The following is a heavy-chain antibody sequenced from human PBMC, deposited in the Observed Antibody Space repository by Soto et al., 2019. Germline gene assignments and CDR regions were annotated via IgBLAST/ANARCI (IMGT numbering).Heavy chain of an antibody. CDR1: GYRFGSYW. V-gene: IGHV5-51*01. Sequence: EVQLMQSGAEVQKPGESLRISCEASGYRFGSYWIAWVRQMPGKGLEWMGIIYPGDSDTRYNPSFQGQITISADESTSTAYLHWVSLKTSDSGIYYCARHPKYYFGYTYFDFWGQGTRVTVSP. CDR2: IYPGDSDT. CDR3: ARHPKYYFGYTYFDF. J-gene: IGHJ4*02. D-gene: IGHD3-10*01.